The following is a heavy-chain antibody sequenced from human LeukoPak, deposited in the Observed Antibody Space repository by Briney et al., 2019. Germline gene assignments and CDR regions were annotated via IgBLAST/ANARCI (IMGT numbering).Heavy chain of an antibody. CDR1: GGSISSYY. V-gene: IGHV4-59*01. CDR2: IYYSGST. J-gene: IGHJ4*02. CDR3: ARVSPLVGATTD. D-gene: IGHD1-26*01. Sequence: PSETLSLTCTVSGGSISSYYWSWIRQPPGKGLEWIGYIYYSGSTNYNPSLKSRVTISVDTSKNQFSLKPSSVTAADTAVYYCARVSPLVGATTDWGQGTLVTVSS.